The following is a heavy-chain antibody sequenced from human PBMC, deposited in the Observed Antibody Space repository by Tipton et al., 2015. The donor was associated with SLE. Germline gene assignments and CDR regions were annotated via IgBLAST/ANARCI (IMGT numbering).Heavy chain of an antibody. CDR1: GGSISSYY. CDR3: ARNSRYSSLY. Sequence: TLSLTCTVSGGSISSYYWSWIRQPPGRGLEWIGYIYSSGSTAYNPSLKSRVTISVDTSKKQFSLKLSPVTAADTAVYYCARNSRYSSLYWGPGTLVTVSS. V-gene: IGHV4-59*12. CDR2: IYSSGST. D-gene: IGHD5-18*01. J-gene: IGHJ4*02.